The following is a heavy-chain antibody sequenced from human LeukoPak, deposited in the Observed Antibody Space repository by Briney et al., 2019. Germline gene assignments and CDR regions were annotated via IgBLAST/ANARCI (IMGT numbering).Heavy chain of an antibody. V-gene: IGHV1-46*03. CDR2: INPSGGST. CDR3: ARDALPGFYGDYRHWFDP. D-gene: IGHD4-17*01. Sequence: ASVKVSCKASGYTSTSYYMHWVRQAPGQGLEWMGIINPSGGSTSYAQKFQGRVTMTRDTSTSTVYMELSSLRSGDTAVYYCARDALPGFYGDYRHWFDPWGQGTLVTVSS. J-gene: IGHJ5*02. CDR1: GYTSTSYY.